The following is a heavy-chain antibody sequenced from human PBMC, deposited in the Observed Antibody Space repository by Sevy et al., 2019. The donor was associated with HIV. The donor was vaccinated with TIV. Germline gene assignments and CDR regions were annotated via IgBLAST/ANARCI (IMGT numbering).Heavy chain of an antibody. D-gene: IGHD3-22*01. CDR3: ARWRGTRVTMIVVVTTGYFDN. Sequence: SETLSLTCAVYGGSFSSYDWSWIRQPPGKGLEWIGEINHSGTTNYNPSLKSRVTISLDTSKNQFSLKLTSVTAADTAVYYCARWRGTRVTMIVVVTTGYFDNWDQGTLVTVSS. V-gene: IGHV4-34*01. CDR1: GGSFSSYD. CDR2: INHSGTT. J-gene: IGHJ4*03.